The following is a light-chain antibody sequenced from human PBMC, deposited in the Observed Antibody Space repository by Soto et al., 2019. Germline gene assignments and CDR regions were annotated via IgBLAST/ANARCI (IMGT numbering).Light chain of an antibody. V-gene: IGKV3-11*01. CDR3: QQHNQWPIT. Sequence: VLTQSPATLSLSPGERATLSCRASQSVSSYLAWYQQKPGQAPRLLIYDASNRATGVPARFSGSGSGTEFTLTINSLQSEDSAVYYCQQHNQWPITFGQGTRLENK. J-gene: IGKJ5*01. CDR2: DAS. CDR1: QSVSSY.